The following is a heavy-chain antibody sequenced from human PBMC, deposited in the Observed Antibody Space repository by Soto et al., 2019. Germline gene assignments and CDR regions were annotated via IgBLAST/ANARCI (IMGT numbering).Heavy chain of an antibody. CDR2: IKQDGSGK. V-gene: IGHV3-7*01. CDR3: ARESWLWNYYYGMDV. Sequence: GESLKISCAASGFTFSSYWMSWVRQAPGKGLEWVANIKQDGSGKYYVDSVKGRFTISRDNAKNSLYLQMNSLRAEDTAVYYCARESWLWNYYYGMDVWGQGTTVTVSS. CDR1: GFTFSSYW. J-gene: IGHJ6*02. D-gene: IGHD5-18*01.